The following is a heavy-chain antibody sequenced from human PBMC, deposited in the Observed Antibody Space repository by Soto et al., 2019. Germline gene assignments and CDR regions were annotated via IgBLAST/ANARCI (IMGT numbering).Heavy chain of an antibody. J-gene: IGHJ4*02. D-gene: IGHD1-7*01. Sequence: PSETLSLTCAVYGGSFSGYYWSWIHQPPGKGLEWIGEIYHSGGTNYNPSLKSRVTISVDTSRNQFSLKLNSVSAADTAVYYCARGLTGTRRHPGYWGQGTLVTVSS. CDR1: GGSFSGYY. V-gene: IGHV4-34*01. CDR2: IYHSGGT. CDR3: ARGLTGTRRHPGY.